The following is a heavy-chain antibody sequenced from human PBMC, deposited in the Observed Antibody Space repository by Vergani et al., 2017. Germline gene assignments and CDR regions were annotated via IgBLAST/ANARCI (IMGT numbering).Heavy chain of an antibody. CDR1: GGTFSSYT. CDR3: ARDPADGYNDY. CDR2: IIPILGIA. V-gene: IGHV1-69*04. Sequence: QVQLVPSGAEVKKPGASVKVSCKASGGTFSSYTISWVRQAPGQGLEWMGRIIPILGIANYAQKFQGRVTITADKSTSTAYMELSSLRSEDTAVYYCARDPADGYNDYWGQGTLVTVSS. D-gene: IGHD5-24*01. J-gene: IGHJ4*02.